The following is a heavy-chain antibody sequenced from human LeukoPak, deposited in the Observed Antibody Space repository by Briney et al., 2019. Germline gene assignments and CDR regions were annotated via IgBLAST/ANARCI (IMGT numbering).Heavy chain of an antibody. J-gene: IGHJ5*02. CDR2: INHSGST. CDR3: ARESDSSGWYSGNWFDP. V-gene: IGHV4-34*01. Sequence: SETLSLTCAVYGGSFSGYYWSWIRQPPGKGLEWIGEINHSGSTNYNPSLKSRVTISVDTSKNQFSLKLSSVTAADTAVYYCARESDSSGWYSGNWFDPWGQGTLVTVSS. CDR1: GGSFSGYY. D-gene: IGHD6-19*01.